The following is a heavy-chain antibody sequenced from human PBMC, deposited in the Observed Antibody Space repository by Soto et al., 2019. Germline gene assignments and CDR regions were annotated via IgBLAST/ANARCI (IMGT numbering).Heavy chain of an antibody. J-gene: IGHJ3*02. CDR1: GFNFDDYA. V-gene: IGHV3-9*01. CDR3: EKDTGYYDVRSALDI. D-gene: IGHD3-22*01. CDR2: ISWNSGSI. Sequence: EVQLVESGGGLVQPGWSLRLSCAASGFNFDDYAMHWVRQAPGKGLEWVSGISWNSGSIGYADSVKGRFTISRDNAKNSLYLQMNSLRAEDTAWYYCEKDTGYYDVRSALDIWGQGTMVTVSS.